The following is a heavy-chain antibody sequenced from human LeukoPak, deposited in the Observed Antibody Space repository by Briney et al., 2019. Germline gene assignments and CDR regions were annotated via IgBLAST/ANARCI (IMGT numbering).Heavy chain of an antibody. J-gene: IGHJ3*02. CDR1: GFTFSNYA. D-gene: IGHD3-22*01. CDR2: INSHGGNT. CDR3: ARAFNYDSSGYYPRAFDI. Sequence: GGSLRLSCSASGFTFSNYAMHWVRQAPGKGLEYVSAINSHGGNTFYADSVKGRFTISRDNSKNTLFLQMSSLRAEDTAVYYCARAFNYDSSGYYPRAFDIWGQGTMVTVSS. V-gene: IGHV3-64D*06.